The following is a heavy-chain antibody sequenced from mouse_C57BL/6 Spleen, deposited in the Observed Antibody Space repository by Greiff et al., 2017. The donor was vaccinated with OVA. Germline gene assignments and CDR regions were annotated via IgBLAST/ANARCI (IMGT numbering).Heavy chain of an antibody. CDR3: ARRDSVGYFDY. D-gene: IGHD6-1*01. Sequence: VQLQQSGPELVKPGASVKMSCKASGYSFTGYYMNWVKQSPEKSLEWIGEINPSTGGTTYNQKFKAKATLTVDKSSSTAYMQLNSLTSEDSAVYYCARRDSVGYFDYWGQGTSLTVSS. CDR2: INPSTGGT. CDR1: GYSFTGYY. J-gene: IGHJ2*02. V-gene: IGHV1-42*01.